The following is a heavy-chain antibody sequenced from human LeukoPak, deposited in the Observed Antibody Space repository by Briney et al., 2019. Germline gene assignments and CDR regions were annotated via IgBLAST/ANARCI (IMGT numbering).Heavy chain of an antibody. CDR3: ARNRGWQQFDY. V-gene: IGHV3-7*01. Sequence: GGSLRLSCAASGFTFSDYWVDWVRQAPGKGLEWVANIKEDGSAKNYLDSVKGRFTISRDNAKNSLYLQMNNLRAKDTAVYYCARNRGWQQFDYWGQGTLVTVSS. D-gene: IGHD4-23*01. CDR1: GFTFSDYW. J-gene: IGHJ4*02. CDR2: IKEDGSAK.